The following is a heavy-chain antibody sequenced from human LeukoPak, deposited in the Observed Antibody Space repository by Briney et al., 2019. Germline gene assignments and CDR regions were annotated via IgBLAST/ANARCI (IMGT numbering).Heavy chain of an antibody. Sequence: SETLSLTCAVYGGSFSGYYWSWIRQPPGKGLEWVGEINHSGSTNYNPSLKSRVTISVDTSKNQFSLQLNSVTPEDTAVYYCARDNEQWLVQGGTYNWFDPWGQGTLVTVSS. CDR2: INHSGST. D-gene: IGHD6-19*01. J-gene: IGHJ5*02. V-gene: IGHV4-34*01. CDR1: GGSFSGYY. CDR3: ARDNEQWLVQGGTYNWFDP.